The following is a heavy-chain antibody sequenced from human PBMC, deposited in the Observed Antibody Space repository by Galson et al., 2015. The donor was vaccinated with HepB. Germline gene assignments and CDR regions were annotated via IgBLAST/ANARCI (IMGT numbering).Heavy chain of an antibody. D-gene: IGHD3-22*01. Sequence: SLRLSCAASGFTFSHYAMTWVRQAPGKGLEWVSSISGGGDDTHYADSLKGRFTVSRDNSRNTLYLQINSLRADDTAVYFCAKAQYYDRSGPGNRLDYWGQGTLVTVSS. CDR3: AKAQYYDRSGPGNRLDY. CDR2: ISGGGDDT. CDR1: GFTFSHYA. J-gene: IGHJ4*02. V-gene: IGHV3-23*01.